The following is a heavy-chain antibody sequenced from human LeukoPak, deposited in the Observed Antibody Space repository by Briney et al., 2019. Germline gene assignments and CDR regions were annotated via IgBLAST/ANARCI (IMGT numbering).Heavy chain of an antibody. D-gene: IGHD6-19*01. CDR3: ARDRFTSGWYNGY. CDR1: GFTFSSYS. CDR2: ISNSSDYI. J-gene: IGHJ4*02. Sequence: GGSLRLSCAASGFTFSSYSFNWVRQAPGKGLEWVSSISNSSDYIYYADSVKGRFSISRDNAKNSLFLQMNSLRVEDTAVYYCARDRFTSGWYNGYWGQGTLVTVSS. V-gene: IGHV3-21*01.